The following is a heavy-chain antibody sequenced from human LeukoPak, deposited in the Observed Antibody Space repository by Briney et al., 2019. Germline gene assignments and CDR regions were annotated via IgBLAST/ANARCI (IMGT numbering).Heavy chain of an antibody. CDR1: GYSIAGYY. CDR2: LNPNYRDT. V-gene: IGHV1-2*06. CDR3: ARGAYDYDAFDI. D-gene: IGHD4-11*01. J-gene: IGHJ3*02. Sequence: GASVKVSCKNPGYSIAGYYIHWVRQAPGQGLEWMGRLNPNYRDTNFAQRFQGRVTMTRDTTITTAFMELNNLRSDDTAIYCARGAYDYDAFDIWGQGTLVTASS.